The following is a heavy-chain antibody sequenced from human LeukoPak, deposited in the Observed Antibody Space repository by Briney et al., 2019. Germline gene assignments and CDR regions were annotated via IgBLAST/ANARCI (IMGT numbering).Heavy chain of an antibody. CDR2: ISGSGGST. Sequence: GGSLRLYCAASGFTFSSYAMSWVRQAPGKGLEWVSAISGSGGSTYYADSVKGRFTISRDNSKNTLYLQMNSLRAEDTAVYYCTGGGAAVVPAAIGDYWGQGTLVTVSS. CDR1: GFTFSSYA. CDR3: TGGGAAVVPAAIGDY. D-gene: IGHD2-2*01. J-gene: IGHJ4*02. V-gene: IGHV3-23*01.